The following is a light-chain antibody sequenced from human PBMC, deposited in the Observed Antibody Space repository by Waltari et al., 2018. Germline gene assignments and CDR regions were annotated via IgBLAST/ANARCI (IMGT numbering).Light chain of an antibody. Sequence: QSALTQPPSVSGSPGQSVAISCTGTSSDVGSYNRVSWYQQPPGTAPKLKIYEVTDRPSGVPDRFSGSKSGNTASLTISGLQAEDEAHYYCSSYTSSNTWVFGGGTKLTVL. V-gene: IGLV2-18*02. CDR3: SSYTSSNTWV. J-gene: IGLJ3*02. CDR1: SSDVGSYNR. CDR2: EVT.